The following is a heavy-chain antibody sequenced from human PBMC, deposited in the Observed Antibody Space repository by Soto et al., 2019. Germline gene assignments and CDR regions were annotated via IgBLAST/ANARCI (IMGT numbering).Heavy chain of an antibody. D-gene: IGHD3-9*01. Sequence: SVKVSCKASGGAFSSYSISWVRQAPGQGLEWMGGIIPIFGTANYAHKFQGRVTITADESTSTAYMELSSLRSEDTAVYYCARDPFPDYDILTGYYSGYGMDVWGQGTTVTVSS. CDR2: IIPIFGTA. CDR1: GGAFSSYS. V-gene: IGHV1-69*13. CDR3: ARDPFPDYDILTGYYSGYGMDV. J-gene: IGHJ6*02.